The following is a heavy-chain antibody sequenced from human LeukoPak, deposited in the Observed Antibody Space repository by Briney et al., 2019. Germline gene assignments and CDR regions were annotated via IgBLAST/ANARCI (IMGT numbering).Heavy chain of an antibody. CDR3: ARDYYGDYVFDY. D-gene: IGHD4-17*01. J-gene: IGHJ4*02. V-gene: IGHV3-48*01. CDR1: GFTFTSYS. Sequence: GGSLRLSCAASGFTFTSYSMNWVRQAPGKGPEWVSYISSSSSTIYYADSVRGRFTISGDNAKNSLYLQMNSLRVEDTAVYYCARDYYGDYVFDYWGQGTLVSISS. CDR2: ISSSSSTI.